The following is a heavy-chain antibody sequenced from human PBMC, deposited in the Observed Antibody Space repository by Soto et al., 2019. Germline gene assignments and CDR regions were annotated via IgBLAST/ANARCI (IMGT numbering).Heavy chain of an antibody. CDR2: IYHSGST. CDR1: GGSISSSNW. D-gene: IGHD6-19*01. V-gene: IGHV4-4*02. Sequence: QVQLQESGPGLVKPSGTLSLTCAVSGGSISSSNWWSWVHQPPGKGLEWSGEIYHSGSTNYNPSLKSRVTISVDKSKNQFSLKLSSVTAADTAVYYCARGDSGWYDGPADAFDIWGHGTMVTVSS. J-gene: IGHJ3*02. CDR3: ARGDSGWYDGPADAFDI.